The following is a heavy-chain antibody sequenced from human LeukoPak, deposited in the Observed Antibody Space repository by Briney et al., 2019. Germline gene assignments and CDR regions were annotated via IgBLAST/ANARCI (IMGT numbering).Heavy chain of an antibody. D-gene: IGHD2-15*01. J-gene: IGHJ4*02. V-gene: IGHV1-18*01. CDR2: ISAYNGNT. CDR1: GYTFISYG. Sequence: ASVNVSCKASGYTFISYGISWVRQATGQGLERMGWISAYNGNTNYAQKLQGRVTMTTDTSTSTAYMELRSLRSDDTAVYYCARAVGYCSGGSCYSTGGIDYWGQGTLVTVSS. CDR3: ARAVGYCSGGSCYSTGGIDY.